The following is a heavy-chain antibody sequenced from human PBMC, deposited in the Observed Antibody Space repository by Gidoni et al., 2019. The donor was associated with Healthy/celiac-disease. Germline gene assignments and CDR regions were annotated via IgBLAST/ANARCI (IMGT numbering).Heavy chain of an antibody. CDR1: GGSLSSGGYY. V-gene: IGHV4-31*03. CDR2: IYYSGST. J-gene: IGHJ4*02. D-gene: IGHD3-10*01. CDR3: ARAGTDLVVRGGYFDY. Sequence: QVQLQESGPGLVKPSQTLSITCTVSGGSLSSGGYYWSWIRQHPGKGLEWIGYIYYSGSTYYNPSLKSRVTISGDTSKNQFSLKLSSVTAADTAVYYCARAGTDLVVRGGYFDYWGQGTLVTVSS.